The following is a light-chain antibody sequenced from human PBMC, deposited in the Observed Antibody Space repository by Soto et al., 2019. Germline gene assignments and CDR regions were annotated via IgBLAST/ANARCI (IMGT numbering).Light chain of an antibody. V-gene: IGKV3-15*01. J-gene: IGKJ5*01. CDR3: QHYSSSPPAIT. CDR2: DTS. Sequence: DIVMTQSPATLSVSPGERATLSCRASQSVSSNLAWYQQKPGQAPRLLIYDTSTRATGIPARFSGSGSGTDFTLTISRLEPEDFAVYYCQHYSSSPPAITFGQGTRLEIK. CDR1: QSVSSN.